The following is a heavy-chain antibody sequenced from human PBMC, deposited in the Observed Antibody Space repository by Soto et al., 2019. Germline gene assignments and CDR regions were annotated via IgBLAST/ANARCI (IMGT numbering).Heavy chain of an antibody. CDR1: GGSISSGGYS. Sequence: SETLSLTCAVSGGSISSGGYSWGWIRQPPGKGLEWIGYIYHSGSTYYNPSLKSRVTISVDRSKNQFSLKLSSVTAADTAVYYCARGDNYGDYVDYWGQGXLVTVYS. J-gene: IGHJ4*02. CDR2: IYHSGST. CDR3: ARGDNYGDYVDY. V-gene: IGHV4-30-2*01. D-gene: IGHD4-17*01.